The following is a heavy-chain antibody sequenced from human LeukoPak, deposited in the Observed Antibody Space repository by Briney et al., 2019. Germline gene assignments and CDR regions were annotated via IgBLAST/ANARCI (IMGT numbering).Heavy chain of an antibody. CDR1: GVSISSYY. CDR2: IYYSGST. D-gene: IGHD1-26*01. Sequence: TSETLSLTCTVSGVSISSYYWSWIRQPPGKGLEWIGYIYYSGSTNYNPSLKSRVTISVDTSKNQFSLKLSSVTAADTAVYHCARGYSGSYQVDYWGQGTLVTVSS. V-gene: IGHV4-59*01. J-gene: IGHJ4*02. CDR3: ARGYSGSYQVDY.